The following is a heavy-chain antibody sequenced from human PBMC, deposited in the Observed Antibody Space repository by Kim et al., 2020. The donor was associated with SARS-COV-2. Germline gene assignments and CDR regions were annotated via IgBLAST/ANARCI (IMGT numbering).Heavy chain of an antibody. J-gene: IGHJ4*02. V-gene: IGHV3-48*03. CDR2: ISSSGSTI. CDR1: GFTFSSYE. D-gene: IGHD3-22*01. Sequence: GGSLRLSCAASGFTFSSYEMNWVRQAPGKGLEWVSYISSSGSTIYYADSVKGRFTISRDNAKNSLYLQMNSLRAEDTAVYYCASGYYYDSSGYDYWGQGTLGTVSS. CDR3: ASGYYYDSSGYDY.